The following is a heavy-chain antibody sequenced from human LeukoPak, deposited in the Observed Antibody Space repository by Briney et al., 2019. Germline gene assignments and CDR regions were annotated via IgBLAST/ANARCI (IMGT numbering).Heavy chain of an antibody. Sequence: GGSLRLSCATSGFAFSEAWMIWVRQAPGKGLEWVGNIDCRFGTVAVTYAAHVRGRFTISRDDAKITLYVQLDSLKTEETVVYYCTTNRSGLGGGEGTLVTASS. CDR3: TTNRSGLG. CDR2: IDCRFGTVAV. V-gene: IGHV3-15*04. J-gene: IGHJ4*02. CDR1: GFAFSEAW. D-gene: IGHD6-25*01.